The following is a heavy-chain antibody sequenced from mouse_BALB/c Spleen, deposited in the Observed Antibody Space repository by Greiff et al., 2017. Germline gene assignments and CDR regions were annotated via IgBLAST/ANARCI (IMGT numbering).Heavy chain of an antibody. CDR2: ISSGGSYT. J-gene: IGHJ4*01. CDR1: GFTFSSYA. CDR3: ARDEGNFYAMDD. Sequence: EVQRVESGGGLVKPGGSLKLSCAASGFTFSSYAMSWVRQSPEKRLEWVAEISSGGSYTYYPDTVTGRFTISRDNAKNTLYLEMSSLRSEDTAMYYCARDEGNFYAMDDWGQGTSVTVSA. V-gene: IGHV5-9-4*01. D-gene: IGHD2-1*01.